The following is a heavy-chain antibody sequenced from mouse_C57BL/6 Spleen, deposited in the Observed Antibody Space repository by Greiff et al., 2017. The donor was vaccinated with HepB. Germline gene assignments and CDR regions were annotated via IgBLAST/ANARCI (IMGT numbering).Heavy chain of an antibody. CDR2: INPGSGGT. J-gene: IGHJ4*01. CDR3: ARSPYYGSSYGRMDY. D-gene: IGHD1-1*01. CDR1: GYAFTNYL. Sequence: VKLQQSGAELVRPGTSVKVSCKASGYAFTNYLIEWVKQRPGQGLEWIGVINPGSGGTNYNEKFKGKATLTADKSSSTAYMQLSSLTSEDSAVYFCARSPYYGSSYGRMDYWGQGTSVTVSS. V-gene: IGHV1-54*01.